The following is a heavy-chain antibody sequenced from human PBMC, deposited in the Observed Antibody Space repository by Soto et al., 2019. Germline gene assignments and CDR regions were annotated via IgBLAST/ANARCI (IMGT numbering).Heavy chain of an antibody. J-gene: IGHJ4*02. CDR1: GFNFTNYG. D-gene: IGHD5-18*01. CDR2: MSSDESDK. V-gene: IGHV3-30*18. CDR3: AKDRPRGYSFGYYFDY. Sequence: GESLKISCAVSGFNFTNYGMLWVRQAPGKGLEWVAAMSSDESDKYYADSVKGRFTISRDNFKNTLYLQMNSLRPEDTAVYYCAKDRPRGYSFGYYFDYWGQGTLVTVSS.